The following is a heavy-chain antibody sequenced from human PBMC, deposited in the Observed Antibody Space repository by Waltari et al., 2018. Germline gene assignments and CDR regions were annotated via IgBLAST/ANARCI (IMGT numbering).Heavy chain of an antibody. CDR3: VRGGYYYDSNGGYFQF. D-gene: IGHD3-22*01. CDR2: IANRAKSDIT. V-gene: IGHV3-72*01. CDR1: GFIFADHY. Sequence: VQLVESGGGLVHPGGSLRVSCVVSGFIFADHYMDWVRQAPGRAPEWVGRIANRAKSDITEYPASMKGRFTISREDSKNLLFLQMTDLKSEDTAIYYCVRGGYYYDSNGGYFQFWGRGTLVTVSS. J-gene: IGHJ1*01.